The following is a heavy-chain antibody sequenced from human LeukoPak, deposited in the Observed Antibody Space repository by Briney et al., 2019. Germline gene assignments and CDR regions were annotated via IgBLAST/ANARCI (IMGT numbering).Heavy chain of an antibody. Sequence: GGSLRLSCAASGFTFSSYGMHWVRQAPGKGLEWVAVIWYDGSNKYYANSVKGRFTISRDNSKNTLYLQMNSLRAEDTAVYYCARDYLDWYFDLWGRGTLVTVSS. CDR3: ARDYLDWYFDL. J-gene: IGHJ2*01. CDR1: GFTFSSYG. CDR2: IWYDGSNK. V-gene: IGHV3-33*01.